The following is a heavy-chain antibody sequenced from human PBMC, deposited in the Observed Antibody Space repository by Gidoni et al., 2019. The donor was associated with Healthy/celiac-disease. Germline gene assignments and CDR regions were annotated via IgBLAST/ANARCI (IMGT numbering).Heavy chain of an antibody. CDR1: GFTFSSYG. V-gene: IGHV3-33*08. D-gene: IGHD1-26*01. CDR2: IWYDGSNK. CDR3: ARESGSYAGAFDI. Sequence: ASGFTFSSYGMHWVRQAPGKGLEWVAVIWYDGSNKYYADSVKGRFTISRDNSKNTLYLQMNSLRAEDTAAYCARESGSYAGAFDIWGQGTMVTVSS. J-gene: IGHJ3*02.